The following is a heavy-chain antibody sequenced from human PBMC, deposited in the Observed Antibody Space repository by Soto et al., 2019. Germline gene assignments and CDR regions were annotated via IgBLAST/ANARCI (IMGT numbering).Heavy chain of an antibody. V-gene: IGHV1-8*02. J-gene: IGHJ6*02. CDR2: MNPINGAT. D-gene: IGHD6-13*01. Sequence: QVQLVQSGAEAKQSGASVKVSCKASGYDFTAYDINWVRQASGQGLEWMGWMNPINGATGTARRFQGRVSLSRNTATGTAYLGLTRLRSDDTAVYYCGRGPSPRAPAGGTPYYYAMDVWGQGTTVTVSS. CDR1: GYDFTAYD. CDR3: GRGPSPRAPAGGTPYYYAMDV.